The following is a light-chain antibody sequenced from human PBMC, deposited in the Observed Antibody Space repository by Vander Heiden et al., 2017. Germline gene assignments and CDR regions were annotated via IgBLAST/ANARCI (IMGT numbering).Light chain of an antibody. V-gene: IGKV4-1*01. J-gene: IGKJ4*01. CDR2: WAS. CDR3: QQYYSTPRT. CDR1: QTILYSPNNKNY. Sequence: DIVMTQSPNSVALSLGETATINCKSSQTILYSPNNKNYLAWYQQKPGQAPKLLIYWASTRDSGVPDRFSGSGSGTDFTLTISSLQAEDVAVYYCQQYYSTPRTFGGGTKVEIK.